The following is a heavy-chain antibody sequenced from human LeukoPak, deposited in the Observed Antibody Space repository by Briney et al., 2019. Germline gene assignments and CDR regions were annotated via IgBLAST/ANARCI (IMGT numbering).Heavy chain of an antibody. CDR1: GGTFSSYA. D-gene: IGHD2-2*01. CDR3: ARDPATVSYYYYGMDV. J-gene: IGHJ6*02. CDR2: IIPILGIA. V-gene: IGHV1-69*04. Sequence: ASVKVSCKASGGTFSSYAISWVRQAPGQGLEWMGRIIPILGIANYAQKFQGRVTITADKSTSTAYMELSSLRSEDTAVYYCARDPATVSYYYYGMDVWGQGTTVTVSS.